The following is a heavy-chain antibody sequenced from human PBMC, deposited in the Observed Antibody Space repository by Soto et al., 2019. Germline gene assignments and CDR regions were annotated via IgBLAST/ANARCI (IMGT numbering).Heavy chain of an antibody. Sequence: QIQLVQSGAEVKKPGASVKVSCKASGYTFSSYHITWVRQAPGQGLEWMGWISAYNGNTNYAQNLQGRVTMTTDPSTSTAYMELRSLRSDDTALYYCARELPPVDYWGQGTLVTVSS. J-gene: IGHJ4*02. CDR1: GYTFSSYH. D-gene: IGHD2-15*01. V-gene: IGHV1-18*01. CDR2: ISAYNGNT. CDR3: ARELPPVDY.